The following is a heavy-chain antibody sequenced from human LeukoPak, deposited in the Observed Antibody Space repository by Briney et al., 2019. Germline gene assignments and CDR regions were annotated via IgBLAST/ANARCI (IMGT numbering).Heavy chain of an antibody. J-gene: IGHJ4*02. CDR2: INWNGDRT. CDR3: ARRDYYGSGSPDF. Sequence: GGSLRLSCTASGFAFSNYDMSWVRQSPGKGLEWVSGINWNGDRTGYADSVKGRFTISRDNAKKSLYLQMNSLRAEDTALYYCARRDYYGSGSPDFWGQGTLVTVSS. D-gene: IGHD3-10*01. CDR1: GFAFSNYD. V-gene: IGHV3-20*04.